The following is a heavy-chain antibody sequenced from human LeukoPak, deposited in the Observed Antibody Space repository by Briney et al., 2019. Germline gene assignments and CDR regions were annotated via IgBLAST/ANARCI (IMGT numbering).Heavy chain of an antibody. D-gene: IGHD6-13*01. CDR3: ARVAAAGLSRFNP. CDR1: GGSISSTDYY. Sequence: SETLPLTCTVSGGSISSTDYYWGWIRQPPGKGLQWIGSIYYSGTAYYYTPSLKSRVTISVDTSKNQFSLKLSSVTAADTAVYFCARVAAAGLSRFNPWGQGTLVTVSS. CDR2: IYYSGTAY. V-gene: IGHV4-39*01. J-gene: IGHJ5*02.